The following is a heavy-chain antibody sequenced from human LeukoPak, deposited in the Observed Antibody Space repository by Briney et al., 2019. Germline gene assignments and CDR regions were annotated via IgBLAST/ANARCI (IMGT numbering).Heavy chain of an antibody. J-gene: IGHJ4*02. CDR2: ISSSSSYI. V-gene: IGHV3-21*04. Sequence: GGSLRLSCAASGFTFSSYSMNWVRQAPGKGLEWVSSISSSSSYIYYADSVKGRFTISRDNAKNSLYLQMNSLRAEDTAVYYCAKDYYYDSSGYPFDYWGQGTLVTVSS. CDR3: AKDYYYDSSGYPFDY. CDR1: GFTFSSYS. D-gene: IGHD3-22*01.